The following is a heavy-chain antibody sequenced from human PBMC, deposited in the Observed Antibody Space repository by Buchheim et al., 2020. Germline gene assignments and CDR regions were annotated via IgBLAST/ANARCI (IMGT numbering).Heavy chain of an antibody. J-gene: IGHJ5*02. CDR2: IYYSGTT. D-gene: IGHD1-20*01. CDR1: GGSINSGGYY. Sequence: QVQLQESGPGLVKPSQTLSLTCTVSGGSINSGGYYWSWIRQHPGKGLEWIGYIYYSGTTHFQNPSLKSRVTISVDTSKNRFSLKLSSVTAADTAVYYCAREGITGLGGWFDPWGQGTL. CDR3: AREGITGLGGWFDP. V-gene: IGHV4-31*03.